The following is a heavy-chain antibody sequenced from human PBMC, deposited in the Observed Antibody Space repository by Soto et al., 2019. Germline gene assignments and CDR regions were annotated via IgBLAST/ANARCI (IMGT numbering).Heavy chain of an antibody. Sequence: QVQLVQSGAEVKKPGASVKVSCKASGYTFTSYGISWLRQAPGQGLEWMGWISAYNGNTNYAPKIQGRVTMTTDTATSTAYMELRSLRSDDTAVYYCVVAAHPSYFDYWCQGTLVTVSS. CDR1: GYTFTSYG. V-gene: IGHV1-18*01. CDR2: ISAYNGNT. CDR3: VVAAHPSYFDY. J-gene: IGHJ4*02. D-gene: IGHD2-15*01.